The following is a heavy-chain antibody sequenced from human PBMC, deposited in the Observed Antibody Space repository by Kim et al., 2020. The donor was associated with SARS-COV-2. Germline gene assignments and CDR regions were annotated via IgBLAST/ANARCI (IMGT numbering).Heavy chain of an antibody. Sequence: ASVKVSCKASGYTFTGYYMHWVRQAPGQGLEWMGWINPNSGGTNYAQKFQGRVTMTRDTSISTAYMELSRLRSDDTAVYYCARDGYSSSWYNSLGYYYYGMDVWGQGTTVTVSS. CDR1: GYTFTGYY. CDR3: ARDGYSSSWYNSLGYYYYGMDV. V-gene: IGHV1-2*02. J-gene: IGHJ6*02. CDR2: INPNSGGT. D-gene: IGHD6-13*01.